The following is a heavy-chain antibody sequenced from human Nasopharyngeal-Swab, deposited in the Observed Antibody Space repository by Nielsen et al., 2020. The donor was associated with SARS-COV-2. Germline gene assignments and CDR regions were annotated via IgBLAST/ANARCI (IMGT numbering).Heavy chain of an antibody. D-gene: IGHD7-27*01. CDR2: ITVSGDAT. CDR3: APDPNWGLGY. V-gene: IGHV3-23*01. J-gene: IGHJ4*02. CDR1: GFTFNSYV. Sequence: GVLKISCAASGFTFNSYVMIWVRQAPGEGLEWVSYITVSGDATNYAESVKGRFTISRDNSKNLLYLQMNSLRVEDTATYYCAPDPNWGLGYWGRGTLVTVSS.